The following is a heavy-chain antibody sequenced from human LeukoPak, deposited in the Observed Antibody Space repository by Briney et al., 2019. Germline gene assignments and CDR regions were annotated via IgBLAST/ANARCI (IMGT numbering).Heavy chain of an antibody. CDR3: ATVYSSSPLRPMDV. Sequence: PGGSLRPSCAVSGFTFNTYVMSWVRQAPGKGLEWVSAISGSGGGTYYVASVKGRFTISRDNSKNTLYLQMNSLRAEDTAVYYCATVYSSSPLRPMDVWGQGTTVTVSS. D-gene: IGHD2-2*01. V-gene: IGHV3-23*01. J-gene: IGHJ6*02. CDR2: ISGSGGGT. CDR1: GFTFNTYV.